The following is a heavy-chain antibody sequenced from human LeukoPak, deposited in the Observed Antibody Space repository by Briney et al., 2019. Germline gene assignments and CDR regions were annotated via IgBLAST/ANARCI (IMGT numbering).Heavy chain of an antibody. CDR2: VHYSGTT. D-gene: IGHD3-10*01. CDR3: ARTTMVRGGPFDY. J-gene: IGHJ4*02. V-gene: IGHV4-59*07. Sequence: SDTLSLTCTVSDGFITNYYWSWVRQPPGKGLEFIGYVHYSGTTNYNPSLRSRVTISIDTSKKHFFLKLNSVTAADTAVYYCARTTMVRGGPFDYWGQGTLVTVSS. CDR1: DGFITNYY.